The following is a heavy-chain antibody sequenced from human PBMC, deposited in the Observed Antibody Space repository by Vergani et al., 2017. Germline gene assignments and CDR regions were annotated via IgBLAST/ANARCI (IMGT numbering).Heavy chain of an antibody. J-gene: IGHJ4*02. CDR1: GGSLSSSSYY. CDR2: LYYSGSN. Sequence: QLQLQESGPGLVQPSETLSLTCTVSGGSLSSSSYYWGWIRQPPGKGLEWIGSLYYSGSNYYNPSLNSRVTITVETSKNQFSLKLSPVTAADTAVYYCARVAVTTYGVDFWGQGTLVTVSS. V-gene: IGHV4-39*07. D-gene: IGHD4-17*01. CDR3: ARVAVTTYGVDF.